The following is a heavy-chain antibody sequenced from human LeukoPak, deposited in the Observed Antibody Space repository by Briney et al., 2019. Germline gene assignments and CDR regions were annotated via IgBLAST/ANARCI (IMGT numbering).Heavy chain of an antibody. D-gene: IGHD3-22*01. V-gene: IGHV3-30*04. J-gene: IGHJ4*02. CDR2: ISYDGSNK. CDR3: AKGGGPGNYDSSGYYQPPFDY. Sequence: GGSLRLSCAASGFTFSSYAMHWVRQAPGKGLEWVAVISYDGSNKYYADSVKGRFTISRDSSKNTLYLQMNSLRAEDTAVYYCAKGGGPGNYDSSGYYQPPFDYWGQGTLVTVSS. CDR1: GFTFSSYA.